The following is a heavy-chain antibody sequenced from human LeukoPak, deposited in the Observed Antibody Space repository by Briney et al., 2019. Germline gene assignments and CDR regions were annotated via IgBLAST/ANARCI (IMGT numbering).Heavy chain of an antibody. CDR2: IKSKTDGGTE. Sequence: PGGSLRLSCTASGFTFSTYSMNWVRQAPGKGLEWVGRIKSKTDGGTEDYAAPVKGRFTISRDDSKNTLYLQMNSLKTEDTAVYYCTTNITDYYDFWSGYYVFLHQWGQGTLVTVSS. CDR1: GFTFSTYS. V-gene: IGHV3-15*01. D-gene: IGHD3-3*01. CDR3: TTNITDYYDFWSGYYVFLHQ. J-gene: IGHJ4*02.